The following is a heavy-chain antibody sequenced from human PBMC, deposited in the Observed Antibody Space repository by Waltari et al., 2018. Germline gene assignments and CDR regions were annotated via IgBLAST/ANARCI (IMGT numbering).Heavy chain of an antibody. J-gene: IGHJ4*02. CDR2: VHPGDSDV. Sequence: EVQFVQSGAELKKPGEPLKIPCRASGYNFTNYLIGWVRQMPGKGLEWLGTVHPGDSDVRYSPAFQGHITISADKSVSTAYLQLNNLSASDSAIYYCASPDYWGQGTLVTVSS. V-gene: IGHV5-51*01. CDR3: ASPDY. CDR1: GYNFTNYL.